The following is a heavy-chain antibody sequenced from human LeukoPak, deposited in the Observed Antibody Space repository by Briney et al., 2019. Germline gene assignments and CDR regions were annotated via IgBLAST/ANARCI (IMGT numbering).Heavy chain of an antibody. Sequence: PGASLQISCKGYGSIFTTHWIGWARQLPGRGLGWRAIIYPGDSNVKYNPSFQGQVTISATKSITPAYLQWTSLKASDTARYYCARRPAPGGTGWFDSGGQGTPITVSS. CDR3: ARRPAPGGTGWFDS. J-gene: IGHJ5*02. D-gene: IGHD3/OR15-3a*01. CDR2: IYPGDSNV. V-gene: IGHV5-51*01. CDR1: GSIFTTHW.